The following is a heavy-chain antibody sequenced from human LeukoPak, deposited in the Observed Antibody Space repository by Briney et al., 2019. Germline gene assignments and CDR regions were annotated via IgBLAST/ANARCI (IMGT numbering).Heavy chain of an antibody. CDR1: GASLSSSTYY. Sequence: SETLSLTCTVSGASLSSSTYYWGWIRQPPGKGLEWIGSSCYSGSTYYNPSLKRRVTMSVDTSKNQFSLKLSSVTAADTAVYYCARHAGGIAAAGTRPFDYWGQGTLVTVSS. J-gene: IGHJ4*02. D-gene: IGHD6-13*01. CDR3: ARHAGGIAAAGTRPFDY. V-gene: IGHV4-39*01. CDR2: SCYSGST.